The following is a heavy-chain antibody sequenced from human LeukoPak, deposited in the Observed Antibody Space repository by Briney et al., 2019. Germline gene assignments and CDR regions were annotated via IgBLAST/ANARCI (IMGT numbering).Heavy chain of an antibody. D-gene: IGHD3-10*01. CDR1: GLTVSSNY. CDR2: IYSGGST. J-gene: IGHJ4*02. Sequence: PGGSLRLSCAASGLTVSSNYMSWVRQAPGKGLEWVSAIYSGGSTFYAVSVMGRFTISRDKSKNTLYLQMNNLRAEDTAIYYCARDPYNSGSSYFDYWGQGTLVTVSS. CDR3: ARDPYNSGSSYFDY. V-gene: IGHV3-53*01.